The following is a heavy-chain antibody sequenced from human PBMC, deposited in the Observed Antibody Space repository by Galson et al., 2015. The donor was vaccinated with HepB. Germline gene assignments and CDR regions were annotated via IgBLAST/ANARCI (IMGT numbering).Heavy chain of an antibody. CDR1: GFTFSRSA. CDR3: ASTAVITTPLFLGMDR. V-gene: IGHV3-64*01. CDR2: ISYNGAST. Sequence: SLRLSCAASGFTFSRSAMHWVRQAPGKGLEYLSAISYNGASTYHAKSVTDRFTISRDNSKNTLYLQMGSLRPDDKGVYYCASTAVITTPLFLGMDRWGQGTTVT. D-gene: IGHD3-22*01. J-gene: IGHJ6*01.